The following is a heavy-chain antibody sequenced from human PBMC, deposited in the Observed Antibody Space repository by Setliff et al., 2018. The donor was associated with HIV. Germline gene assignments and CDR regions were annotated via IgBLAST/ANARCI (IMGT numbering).Heavy chain of an antibody. V-gene: IGHV4-39*01. D-gene: IGHD3-16*02. J-gene: IGHJ3*02. Sequence: SETLSLTCTVSGDSISTSNSYWGWVRQPPGKGLEWIGSLYYGGTTYYNPSLKSRVTISVDTSKNHFSLKLSSVTAADTAVYYCARHQVIPTVIGTFDIWGQGTAVTVSS. CDR3: ARHQVIPTVIGTFDI. CDR2: LYYGGTT. CDR1: GDSISTSNSY.